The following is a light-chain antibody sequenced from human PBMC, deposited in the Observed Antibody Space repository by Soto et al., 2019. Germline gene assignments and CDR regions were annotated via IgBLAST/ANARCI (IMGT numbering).Light chain of an antibody. J-gene: IGKJ1*01. CDR2: AAS. CDR1: QSLNNY. CDR3: LQDYNYPRT. V-gene: IGKV1-6*02. Sequence: QMSQSRTTLYASVGDRVTITCRASQSLNNYLAWYQQKPGKAPKLLIYAASSLQSGVPSRFSGSGSGTDFTLTISSLQPEDFATYYCLQDYNYPRTFGQGTKVDIK.